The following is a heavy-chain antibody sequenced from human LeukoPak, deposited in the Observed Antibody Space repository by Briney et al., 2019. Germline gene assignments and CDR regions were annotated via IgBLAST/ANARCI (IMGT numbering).Heavy chain of an antibody. CDR3: GRNGVVAENRLYVDY. V-gene: IGHV1-18*01. CDR2: IGANNANT. J-gene: IGHJ4*02. CDR1: GYTFTGYY. D-gene: IGHD2-8*01. Sequence: ASVKVSCKASGYTFTGYYMYWVRQAPGQGLEWMGWIGANNANTKLEQKFQGRLTMAIDTSTGIVHMELRDLISDDTAVYCCGRNGVVAENRLYVDYWGQGTLVTVSS.